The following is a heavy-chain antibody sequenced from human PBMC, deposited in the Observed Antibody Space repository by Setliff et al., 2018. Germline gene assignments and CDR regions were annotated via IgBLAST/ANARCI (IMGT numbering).Heavy chain of an antibody. CDR2: IMDGRDT. Sequence: SETLSLTCAIYGESSSGYYWSWIRQPPGKTLEWIGEIMDGRDTVYNPSLNSRVTISFDTSRNQFSLELSSVTAADTAVYYCARHATYYYGSGNLPFDHWAQGSLVTVSS. CDR1: GESSSGYY. CDR3: ARHATYYYGSGNLPFDH. V-gene: IGHV4-34*12. J-gene: IGHJ4*02. D-gene: IGHD3-10*01.